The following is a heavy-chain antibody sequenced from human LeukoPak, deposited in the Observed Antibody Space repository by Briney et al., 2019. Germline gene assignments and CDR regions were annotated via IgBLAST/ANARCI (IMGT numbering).Heavy chain of an antibody. CDR1: GFTFSSYA. CDR2: ISYDGNNK. CDR3: ARGPAYGNYVNY. J-gene: IGHJ4*02. V-gene: IGHV3-30-3*01. Sequence: GRSLRLSRAASGFTFSSYAMHWVRQAPGKGLEWVAVISYDGNNKYYADSVKGRFTISRDNSKNTLYLQMNSLRAEDTAVYYCARGPAYGNYVNYWGQGTLVTVSS. D-gene: IGHD4-17*01.